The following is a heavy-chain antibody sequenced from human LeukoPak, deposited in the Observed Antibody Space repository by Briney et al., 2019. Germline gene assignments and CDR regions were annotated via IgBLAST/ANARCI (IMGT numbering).Heavy chain of an antibody. CDR1: GFTFSTYG. CDR3: TRDLMDYDVSTGLHHYYMDV. D-gene: IGHD3-9*01. V-gene: IGHV3-30*03. CDR2: ISYDGSNK. J-gene: IGHJ6*02. Sequence: GGSLRLSCAASGFTFSTYGMHWVRQAPGKGLEWVAVISYDGSNKYYVDSVKGRFTISRDNSKNTLYLQMNTLRVEDTAVYYCTRDLMDYDVSTGLHHYYMDVWGQGTTVTVSS.